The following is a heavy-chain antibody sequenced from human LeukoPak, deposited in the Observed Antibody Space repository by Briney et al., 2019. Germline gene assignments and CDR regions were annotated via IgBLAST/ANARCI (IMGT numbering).Heavy chain of an antibody. J-gene: IGHJ5*01. CDR1: EFTFSDCY. D-gene: IGHD5-18*01. CDR2: ISNSGGTI. CDR3: ARFLGYIYGYNWFDS. V-gene: IGHV3-11*01. Sequence: PGGSLRLSCAASEFTFSDCYMSWIRQAPGKGLEWVSYISNSGGTIYYADSVKSRFTISRDNAKNSLYLQMNSLRAEDTAVYYCARFLGYIYGYNWFDSWGQGTLVTVSS.